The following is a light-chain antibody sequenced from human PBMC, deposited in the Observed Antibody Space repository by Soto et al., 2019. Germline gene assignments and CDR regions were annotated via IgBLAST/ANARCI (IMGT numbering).Light chain of an antibody. J-gene: IGLJ1*01. CDR1: SSDVGGYNY. CDR3: RSYTSSSTYV. V-gene: IGLV2-14*01. CDR2: DVS. Sequence: QSALTQPASVSGSPGQSITLSCTGTSSDVGGYNYVSWYQQHPGKAPKLMIYDVSNRPSGVSNRVSGSKSGNTASLTISGLQAEDEADYYCRSYTSSSTYVFGTGTKRTVL.